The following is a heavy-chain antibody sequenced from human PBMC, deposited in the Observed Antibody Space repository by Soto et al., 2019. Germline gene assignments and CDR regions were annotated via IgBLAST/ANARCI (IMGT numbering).Heavy chain of an antibody. CDR3: ARSATMIVVGAKGY. J-gene: IGHJ4*02. D-gene: IGHD3-22*01. CDR2: IWYDGSNK. CDR1: GFTFSSYG. V-gene: IGHV3-33*01. Sequence: QVQLVESGGGVVQPGRSLRLSCAASGFTFSSYGMHWVRQAPGKGLEWVAVIWYDGSNKYYADSVKGRFTISRDNSKNTLYLQMNSLRAEDTAVYYCARSATMIVVGAKGYWGQGTLVTVSS.